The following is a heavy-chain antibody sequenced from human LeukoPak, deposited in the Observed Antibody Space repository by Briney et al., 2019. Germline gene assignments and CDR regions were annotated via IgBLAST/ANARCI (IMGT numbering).Heavy chain of an antibody. V-gene: IGHV3-21*01. J-gene: IGHJ5*02. D-gene: IGHD5-12*01. Sequence: GGSLRLSCAASGFTFSSYSMNWVRQAPGKGLEWVSSTSSSSSYIYYADSVKGRFTISRDTAKNSLYLQMNSLRAEDTAVYYCARDIVATVSAWGQGTLVTVSS. CDR1: GFTFSSYS. CDR2: TSSSSSYI. CDR3: ARDIVATVSA.